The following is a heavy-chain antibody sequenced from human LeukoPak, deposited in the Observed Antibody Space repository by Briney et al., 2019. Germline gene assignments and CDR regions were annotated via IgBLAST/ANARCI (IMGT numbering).Heavy chain of an antibody. CDR1: GGSISIYY. CDR2: VYNSGST. J-gene: IGHJ4*02. D-gene: IGHD1-26*01. V-gene: IGHV4-59*01. CDR3: ARGDSGSFSQFDC. Sequence: SETLSLTCAVSGGSISIYYWSWIRQPPGKGLEWLGYVYNSGSTDYNPSLKSRVTISADTSKNQFSLKLTSVTAADTAVYYCARGDSGSFSQFDCWGQGTLVTVSS.